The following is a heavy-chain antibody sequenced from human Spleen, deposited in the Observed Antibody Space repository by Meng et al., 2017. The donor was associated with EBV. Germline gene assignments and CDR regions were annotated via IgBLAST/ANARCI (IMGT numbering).Heavy chain of an antibody. D-gene: IGHD3-10*01. V-gene: IGHV4-4*02. J-gene: IGHJ4*02. CDR1: GASISSPNW. CDR3: ARIMRFGARSFDY. Sequence: QVPLQESVPGLVKPSASLPLTCSVPGASISSPNWWSWVRQPPGKGLEWIGEIYHSVSTKYNPSLKSRVTMSVDKSKKQFSLKLSSVTAADTAVYYCARIMRFGARSFDYWGQGTLVTVSS. CDR2: IYHSVST.